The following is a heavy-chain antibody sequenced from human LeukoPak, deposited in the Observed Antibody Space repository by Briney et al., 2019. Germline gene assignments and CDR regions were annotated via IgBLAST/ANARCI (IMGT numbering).Heavy chain of an antibody. CDR1: GFTFSSYA. CDR3: ARDSGSYSHTFDI. V-gene: IGHV3-23*01. J-gene: IGHJ3*02. Sequence: PGGSLRLSCAASGFTFSSYAMSWVRQAPGKGLEWVSAISGSGGSTYYADSVKGRFTISRDNAKNSLYLQMNSLRAEDTAVYYCARDSGSYSHTFDIWGQGTLVTVSS. D-gene: IGHD1-26*01. CDR2: ISGSGGST.